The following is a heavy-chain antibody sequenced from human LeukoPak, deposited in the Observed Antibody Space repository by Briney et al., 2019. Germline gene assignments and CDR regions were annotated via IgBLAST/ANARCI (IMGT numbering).Heavy chain of an antibody. CDR2: ISWDGGST. J-gene: IGHJ4*02. V-gene: IGHV3-43D*03. CDR1: GFTFDDYA. Sequence: GGSLRPSCAASGFTFDDYAMHWVRQAPGKGLEWVSLISWDGGSTYYADSVKGRFTISRDNSKNSLYLQMNSLRAEDTALYYCAKGQRGSDYHGSGTLIDYWGQGTLVTVSS. D-gene: IGHD3-10*01. CDR3: AKGQRGSDYHGSGTLIDY.